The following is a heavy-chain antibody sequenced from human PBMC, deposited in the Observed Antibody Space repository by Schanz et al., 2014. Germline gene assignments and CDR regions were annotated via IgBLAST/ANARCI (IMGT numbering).Heavy chain of an antibody. CDR1: GYVFTAYY. Sequence: QVQVIQSGPEVKKPGASVQVSCKASGYVFTAYYIHWVRQAPGQGLEWMGWISANSGGTNYAQKFQGGVTMTRDTSISTAYMELSRLKSDDTAVYYCARGLVRYFDYWGQGTLVTVSS. J-gene: IGHJ4*02. CDR3: ARGLVRYFDY. CDR2: ISANSGGT. D-gene: IGHD6-19*01. V-gene: IGHV1-2*02.